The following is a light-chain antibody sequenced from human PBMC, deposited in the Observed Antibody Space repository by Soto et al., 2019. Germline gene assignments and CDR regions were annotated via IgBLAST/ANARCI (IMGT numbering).Light chain of an antibody. CDR1: SSDVGGYNY. J-gene: IGLJ2*01. Sequence: QSALTQPPSASGSPGQSVTISCTGTSSDVGGYNYVSWYQQHPGKAPKLMISEISKRPSGVPDRFSGSKSGNTASLTVSGLQAEDEAYYYFSSFAGNHYLVFGGGTKLTVL. V-gene: IGLV2-8*01. CDR3: SSFAGNHYLV. CDR2: EIS.